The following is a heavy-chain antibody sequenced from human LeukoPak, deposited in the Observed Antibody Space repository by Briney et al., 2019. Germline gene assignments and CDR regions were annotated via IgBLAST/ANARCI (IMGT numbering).Heavy chain of an antibody. D-gene: IGHD2-21*02. V-gene: IGHV4-59*01. CDR3: ARVLVVTARNYYYYYMDV. CDR1: GGSISSYY. CDR2: IYYSGST. J-gene: IGHJ6*03. Sequence: PSETLSLTCTVSGGSISSYYWSWIRQPPGKGLEWIGYIYYSGSTNYNPSLKSRVTISVDTSKNQFSLKLSSVTAADTAVYYCARVLVVTARNYYYYYMDVWGKGTTVTVSS.